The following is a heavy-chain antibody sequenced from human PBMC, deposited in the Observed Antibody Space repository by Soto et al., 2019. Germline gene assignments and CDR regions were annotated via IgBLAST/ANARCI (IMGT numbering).Heavy chain of an antibody. CDR1: GGSISSDNCS. Sequence: QLQLQESGSGLVKPSRTLSLTCAVSGGSISSDNCSWSWIRQPPGKGLEWIGYIYHSGSTDYNPSLKRRASISVDKSRNQFSLKLSSVSAADTAVYFCARVPVTIGYGMDVWGQGTTVTVSS. D-gene: IGHD4-17*01. J-gene: IGHJ6*02. CDR2: IYHSGST. V-gene: IGHV4-30-2*01. CDR3: ARVPVTIGYGMDV.